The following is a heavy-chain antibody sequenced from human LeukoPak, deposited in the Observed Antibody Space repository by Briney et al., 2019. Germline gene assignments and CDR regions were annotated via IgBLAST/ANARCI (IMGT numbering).Heavy chain of an antibody. CDR2: INPSGGST. Sequence: GASVKVSCKASGYTFTSYYMHWVRQAPGQGLEWMGIINPSGGSTSYAQKFQGRVTMTRDTSTSTVYMELSSLRSEDTAVYYCARNEYSSSWYIRVLGGMDVWGQGTTVTVSS. D-gene: IGHD6-13*01. CDR1: GYTFTSYY. V-gene: IGHV1-46*01. CDR3: ARNEYSSSWYIRVLGGMDV. J-gene: IGHJ6*02.